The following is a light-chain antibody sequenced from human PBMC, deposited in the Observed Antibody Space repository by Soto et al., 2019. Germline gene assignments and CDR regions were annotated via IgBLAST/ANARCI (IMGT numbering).Light chain of an antibody. J-gene: IGKJ1*01. CDR1: QSVLFSSNKKNY. CDR3: QQYYETPQT. CDR2: WAS. V-gene: IGKV4-1*01. Sequence: DIVMTQSPDSLAVSLGERATINCKSSQSVLFSSNKKNYLAWYQQKSGQPPKLLIYWASTQKSGVTDRFSGSGSGTDLTLTISSLQAEDVAVYYCQQYYETPQTFGQGTKVEIK.